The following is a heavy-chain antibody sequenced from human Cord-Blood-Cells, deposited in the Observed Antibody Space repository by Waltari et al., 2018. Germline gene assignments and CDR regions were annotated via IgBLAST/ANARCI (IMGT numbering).Heavy chain of an antibody. Sequence: QVQLVQSGAEVKKPGASVKVSCKASGYTFTSYAMHWVRQAPGQRLEWMGWINAGNGNTKYSQKFQGRVTITRDTSASTAYMELSSLRSEDTAVYYCARGLHLGELSLYFDYWGQGTLVTVSS. CDR3: ARGLHLGELSLYFDY. J-gene: IGHJ4*02. D-gene: IGHD3-16*02. V-gene: IGHV1-3*01. CDR2: INAGNGNT. CDR1: GYTFTSYA.